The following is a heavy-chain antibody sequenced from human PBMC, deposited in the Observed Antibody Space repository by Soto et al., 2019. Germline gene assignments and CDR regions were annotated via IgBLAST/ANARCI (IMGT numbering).Heavy chain of an antibody. V-gene: IGHV4-39*01. J-gene: IGHJ4*02. Sequence: SETLSLTCTVSGGSISSSSYYWGWIRQPPGKGLEWIGSIYYSGSTYYNPSLKSRVTISVDTSKNQFSLKLSSVTAADTAVYYCESWYSSSPIDYWGPGTMVTVYS. CDR3: ESWYSSSPIDY. CDR1: GGSISSSSYY. D-gene: IGHD6-6*01. CDR2: IYYSGST.